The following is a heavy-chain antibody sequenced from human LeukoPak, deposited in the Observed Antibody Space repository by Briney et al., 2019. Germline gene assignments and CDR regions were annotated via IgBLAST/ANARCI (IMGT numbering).Heavy chain of an antibody. Sequence: GGSLRLSCAASGFIFSNYYMGWVRQAPGKGLEWVANIQEDGSATYYVDSVKGRFAISRDNAKNSLDLQMNSLRAEDTAVYFCARRKEVQTTFDCWGQGTLVTVSS. V-gene: IGHV3-7*01. J-gene: IGHJ4*02. CDR3: ARRKEVQTTFDC. CDR1: GFIFSNYY. D-gene: IGHD1-14*01. CDR2: IQEDGSAT.